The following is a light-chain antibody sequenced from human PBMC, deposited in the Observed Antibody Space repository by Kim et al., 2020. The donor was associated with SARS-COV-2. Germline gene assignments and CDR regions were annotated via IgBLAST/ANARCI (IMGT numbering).Light chain of an antibody. Sequence: QSALTQPRSVSGSPGQSVTISCTGTSSDVGGYNFVSWYQQHPGKAPKLMIYAVTERPSGVPARFSGSKSGNTASLTISGLLAEDEADYYCCSHAVTVVVFGGGTQLTVL. CDR2: AVT. CDR1: SSDVGGYNF. V-gene: IGLV2-11*01. J-gene: IGLJ2*01. CDR3: CSHAVTVVV.